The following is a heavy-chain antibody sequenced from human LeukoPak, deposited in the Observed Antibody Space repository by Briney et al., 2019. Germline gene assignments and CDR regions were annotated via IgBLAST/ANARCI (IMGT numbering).Heavy chain of an antibody. CDR1: GFTFTKFA. CDR2: ISSRGTNT. Sequence: GGSLRLSCAASGFTFTKFAMSWVRQAPGKGLEWVSGISSRGTNTYYADSVKGRFTISRDNSRNTIYLHLNNLRGEDTAVYYCARDHYDSGSYYYAVFDSWGQGALVAVSS. CDR3: ARDHYDSGSYYYAVFDS. D-gene: IGHD3-22*01. V-gene: IGHV3-23*01. J-gene: IGHJ4*02.